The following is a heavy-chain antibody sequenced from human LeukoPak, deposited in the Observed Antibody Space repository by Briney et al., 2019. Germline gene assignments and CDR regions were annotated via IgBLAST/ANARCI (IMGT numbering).Heavy chain of an antibody. Sequence: SETLSLTCTVSGASISAFHWTWFRQPAGKGLAWIGLIYSSGSTLFNPSLKSRVAMSVDLTKNQLSLKLTSVTAADTAMYYCARKAGDYWGRGTLVTVSS. V-gene: IGHV4-4*07. CDR1: GASISAFH. J-gene: IGHJ4*02. CDR3: ARKAGDY. CDR2: IYSSGST.